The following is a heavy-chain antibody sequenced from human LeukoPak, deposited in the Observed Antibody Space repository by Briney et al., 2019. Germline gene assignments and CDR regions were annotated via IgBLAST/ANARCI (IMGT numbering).Heavy chain of an antibody. CDR3: ARWGVGYDLRIGVGALDYGMDV. J-gene: IGHJ6*02. V-gene: IGHV1-8*01. D-gene: IGHD5-12*01. CDR1: GYTFTSYD. CDR2: MNPNSGNT. Sequence: GASVKVSCKASGYTFTSYDINWVRQATGQGLEWMGWMNPNSGNTGYAQKFQGRVTMTRNTSISTAYMELSSLRSEDTAVYYCARWGVGYDLRIGVGALDYGMDVWGQGTTVTVSS.